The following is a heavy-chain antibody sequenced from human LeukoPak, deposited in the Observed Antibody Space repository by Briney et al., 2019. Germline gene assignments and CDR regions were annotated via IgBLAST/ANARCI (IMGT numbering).Heavy chain of an antibody. CDR3: ARERGWPLLYFDY. D-gene: IGHD5-24*01. V-gene: IGHV3-7*04. CDR2: IKQDGSEK. Sequence: PGGSLRLSCAASAFTFSSYWMSWVRQAPGKGLEWVANIKQDGSEKYYVDSVKGRFTISRDNAKNSLYLQMNSLRADDTAVYYCARERGWPLLYFDYWGQGTLVTVSS. CDR1: AFTFSSYW. J-gene: IGHJ4*02.